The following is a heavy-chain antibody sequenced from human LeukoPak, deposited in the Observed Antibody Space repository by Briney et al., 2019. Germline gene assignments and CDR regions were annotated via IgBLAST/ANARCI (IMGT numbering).Heavy chain of an antibody. Sequence: GGSLRLSCAASGFTVSSNYMSWVRQAPGKGLEWVSVIYSGGSTYYADSVRGRFTISRDNSKNTLYLQMNSLRAEDTAVYYCAKDPGYGSGSYGFHFDYWGQGTLVTVSS. CDR2: IYSGGST. CDR3: AKDPGYGSGSYGFHFDY. D-gene: IGHD3-10*01. V-gene: IGHV3-53*01. J-gene: IGHJ4*02. CDR1: GFTVSSNY.